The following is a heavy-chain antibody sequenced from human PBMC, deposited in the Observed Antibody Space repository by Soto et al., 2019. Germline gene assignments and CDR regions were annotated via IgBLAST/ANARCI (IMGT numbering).Heavy chain of an antibody. CDR2: IYAGGNT. CDR3: ARVTTFYDILTSSYALNYFDY. V-gene: IGHV3-53*01. J-gene: IGHJ4*02. Sequence: PVGSLRLSCAASGFSVTSNYMTRVRQAPGKGLECVSVIYAGGNTYYPDSVKGRFTISSDNSKNTLLLQMNNLRAEDTAVYYCARVTTFYDILTSSYALNYFDYWGQGTRVTVSS. CDR1: GFSVTSNY. D-gene: IGHD3-9*01.